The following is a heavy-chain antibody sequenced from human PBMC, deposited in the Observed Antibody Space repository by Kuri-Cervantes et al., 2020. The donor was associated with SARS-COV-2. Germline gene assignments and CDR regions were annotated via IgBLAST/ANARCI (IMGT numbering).Heavy chain of an antibody. Sequence: SETLSLTCAVSGGSISSGGYSWSWIRQPPGKGLEWIGYIYHSGSTYYNPSLKSRVTISVDTSKNQFSLKLSSVTAADTAVYYCARDGDYDSSGYLGALYYYYGMDVWGQGTTVTVSS. D-gene: IGHD3-22*01. CDR3: ARDGDYDSSGYLGALYYYYGMDV. J-gene: IGHJ6*02. CDR2: IYHSGST. CDR1: GGSISSGGYS. V-gene: IGHV4-30-2*01.